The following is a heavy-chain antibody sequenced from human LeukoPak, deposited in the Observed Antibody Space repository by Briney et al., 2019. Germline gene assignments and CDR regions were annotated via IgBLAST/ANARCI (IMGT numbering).Heavy chain of an antibody. CDR1: GYTFTGYY. Sequence: ASVKVSCKASGYTFTGYYMRWVRQAPGQGLEWMGWINPNSGGTNYAQKFQGRVTMTRDTSISTAYMELSRLRSDDTAVYYCAREGAAAGGWDWFDPWGQGTLVTVSS. V-gene: IGHV1-2*02. J-gene: IGHJ5*02. CDR3: AREGAAAGGWDWFDP. CDR2: INPNSGGT. D-gene: IGHD6-13*01.